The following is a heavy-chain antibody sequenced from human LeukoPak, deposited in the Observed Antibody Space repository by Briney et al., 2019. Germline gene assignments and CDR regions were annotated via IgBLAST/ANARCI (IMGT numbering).Heavy chain of an antibody. Sequence: ASVKVSCKTSGYTFTRYYMQWVRQAPGHGLEWMGIINPISGATDYAQKFQGRVTMTRDTSTSTVYMELSSLRSEDTAMYYCARASCSGGTCPRGWYFDYWGQGTLVTVSS. CDR2: INPISGAT. CDR1: GYTFTRYY. CDR3: ARASCSGGTCPRGWYFDY. D-gene: IGHD2-15*01. J-gene: IGHJ4*02. V-gene: IGHV1-46*01.